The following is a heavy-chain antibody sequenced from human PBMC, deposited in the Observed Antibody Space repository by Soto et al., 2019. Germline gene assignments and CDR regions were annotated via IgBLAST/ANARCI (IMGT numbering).Heavy chain of an antibody. J-gene: IGHJ4*02. CDR1: GYSFTSYW. V-gene: IGHV5-51*01. Sequence: GESLKISCKGSGYSFTSYWIAWVRQMPGKGLEWMGIVHPGDSDTRYSPSIRGQVTISVDKSISTAYLQWSSLKASDTAMYYCARAVVVVAGSVYLDHCGQGTLVTVSS. CDR2: VHPGDSDT. D-gene: IGHD2-15*01. CDR3: ARAVVVVAGSVYLDH.